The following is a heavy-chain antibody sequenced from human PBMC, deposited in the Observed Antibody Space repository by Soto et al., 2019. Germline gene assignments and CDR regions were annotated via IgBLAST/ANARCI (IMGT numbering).Heavy chain of an antibody. CDR2: IYHGGST. Sequence: SETLSLTCAVSGYSISSGYYWGWLRQPPGKGLEWSGRIYHGGSTYYNPSLNSPVTLSIDMTNDHVSLILRSVTAADTDVYYCARVGPWVPYYYDSSPYTFENWFDPWGQGTLVTVSS. J-gene: IGHJ5*02. CDR3: ARVGPWVPYYYDSSPYTFENWFDP. V-gene: IGHV4-38-2*01. D-gene: IGHD3-22*01. CDR1: GYSISSGYY.